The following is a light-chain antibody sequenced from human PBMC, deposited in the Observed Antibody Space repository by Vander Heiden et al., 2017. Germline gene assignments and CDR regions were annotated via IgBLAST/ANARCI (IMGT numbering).Light chain of an antibody. Sequence: VLTQPPTVARAPGQRVTISCTGSSSNIGAVYDVHWYQQLPGTAPKLLIYGNSKRPSGVPDRFSGSKSGTSASLAITGLQAEDEADYYCQSYDSSLSGYVFGTGTKVTVL. J-gene: IGLJ1*01. CDR3: QSYDSSLSGYV. CDR2: GNS. CDR1: SSNIGAVYD. V-gene: IGLV1-40*01.